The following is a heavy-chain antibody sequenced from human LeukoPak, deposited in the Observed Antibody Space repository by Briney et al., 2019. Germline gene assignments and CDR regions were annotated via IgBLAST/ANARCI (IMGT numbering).Heavy chain of an antibody. Sequence: PSETLSLTCTVSGYSISSGYYWGWIRQPPGKGLEWIGSIYHSGSTYYNPSLKSRVTISVDTSKNQFSLKLSSVTAADTAVYYCARDLSGYGSWGQGTLVTVSS. V-gene: IGHV4-38-2*02. CDR3: ARDLSGYGS. CDR1: GYSISSGYY. CDR2: IYHSGST. D-gene: IGHD6-19*01. J-gene: IGHJ4*02.